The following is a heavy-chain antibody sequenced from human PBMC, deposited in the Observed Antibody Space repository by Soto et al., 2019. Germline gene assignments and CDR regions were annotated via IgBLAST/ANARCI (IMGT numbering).Heavy chain of an antibody. CDR3: ANWRWELRYFAL. CDR1: GFTFSSYA. Sequence: EVQLLESGGGLVQPGGSLRLSCAASGFTFSSYAMSWVRQAPGKGLEWVSGISGSGGNTYYADSVKGRFTISRDNSKNTLYLEMNSLRAEDTAVYYCANWRWELRYFALWGRGTLVTVSS. D-gene: IGHD1-26*01. V-gene: IGHV3-23*01. CDR2: ISGSGGNT. J-gene: IGHJ2*01.